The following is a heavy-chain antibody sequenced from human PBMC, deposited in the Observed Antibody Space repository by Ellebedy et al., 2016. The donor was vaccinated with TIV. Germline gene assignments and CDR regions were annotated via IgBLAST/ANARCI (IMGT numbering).Heavy chain of an antibody. CDR3: ARESRTNGPNVY. CDR1: GGSITSYY. CDR2: ISYTETT. Sequence: SETLSLXCTVSGGSITSYYWTWIRQPPGKGLEWIGYISYTETTTYNPSLKSRVTMSVDTSKNQFSLNLTSVTAADTAVYYCARESRTNGPNVYWGQGIMVTVSS. D-gene: IGHD2-8*01. V-gene: IGHV4-59*01. J-gene: IGHJ4*02.